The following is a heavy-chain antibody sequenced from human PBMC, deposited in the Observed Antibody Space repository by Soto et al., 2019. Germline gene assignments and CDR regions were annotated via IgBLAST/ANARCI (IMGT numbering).Heavy chain of an antibody. J-gene: IGHJ4*02. CDR3: AKVSGGNYHDY. V-gene: IGHV3-30*18. CDR1: GFTFSSYG. CDR2: ISYDGSNK. Sequence: SGGSLRLSCAASGFTFSSYGMHWVRQAPGKGLEWVAVISYDGSNKYYADSVKGRFTISRDNSKNTLYLQMNSLRAEDTAVYYCAKVSGGNYHDYWGQGTLVTVSS. D-gene: IGHD1-26*01.